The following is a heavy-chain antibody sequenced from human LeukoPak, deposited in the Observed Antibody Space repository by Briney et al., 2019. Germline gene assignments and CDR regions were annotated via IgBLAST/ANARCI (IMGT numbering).Heavy chain of an antibody. D-gene: IGHD5-18*01. J-gene: IGHJ4*02. CDR3: AQHRGYSYGGYYFDN. CDR2: ISGSGGST. CDR1: GFTFSSYA. V-gene: IGHV3-23*01. Sequence: GGSLRLSCAASGFTFSSYAMSWVRQDPGKGLEWVSAISGSGGSTYYADSVKGRFTISRDNSKNTLYLQMNSLRAEDAAVFYCAQHRGYSYGGYYFDNWGQGTLVTVSS.